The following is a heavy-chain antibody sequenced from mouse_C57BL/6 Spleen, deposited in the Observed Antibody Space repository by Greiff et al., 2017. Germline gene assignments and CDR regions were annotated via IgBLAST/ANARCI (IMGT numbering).Heavy chain of an antibody. CDR1: GYAFSSYW. D-gene: IGHD2-3*01. J-gene: IGHJ2*01. Sequence: QVHLQQSGAELVKPGASVKMSCKASGYAFSSYWMNWVKQRPGQGLEWIGQIYPADGYTNYNKKFKGKATLTADTSSSTAYMQLSSLTSEDSAVYYCARSWGGYYEVDYWGQGTTLTVSS. CDR2: IYPADGYT. CDR3: ARSWGGYYEVDY. V-gene: IGHV1-80*01.